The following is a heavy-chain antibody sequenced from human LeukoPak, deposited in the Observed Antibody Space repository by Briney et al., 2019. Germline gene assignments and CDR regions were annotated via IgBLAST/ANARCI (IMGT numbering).Heavy chain of an antibody. J-gene: IGHJ4*02. CDR1: GFTFSDYY. V-gene: IGHV3-11*05. CDR2: ISSRSSYT. CDR3: ARGDYGGDYFDY. Sequence: GALRLSCAVSGFTFSDYYMSWIRQAPGKGLELISYISSRSSYTDYADSVEGRFTISRDNAKNSLYLQMNSLRAEDTAVYYCARGDYGGDYFDYWGQGTLVTISS. D-gene: IGHD4-23*01.